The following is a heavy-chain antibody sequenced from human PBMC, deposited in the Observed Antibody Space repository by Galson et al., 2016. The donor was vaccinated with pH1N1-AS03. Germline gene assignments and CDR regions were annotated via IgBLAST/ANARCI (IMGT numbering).Heavy chain of an antibody. D-gene: IGHD4-23*01. Sequence: LSLTCTVSGDSIGRSIYYWGWVRQPPGKGLEWIASIYHRGYTHYNPSLQSRVTSSMDVAKNQFFLEMRSVSAADTSVYYCARPYGGGYWGQGTRVTVSS. V-gene: IGHV4-39*07. J-gene: IGHJ4*02. CDR1: GDSIGRSIYY. CDR3: ARPYGGGY. CDR2: IYHRGYT.